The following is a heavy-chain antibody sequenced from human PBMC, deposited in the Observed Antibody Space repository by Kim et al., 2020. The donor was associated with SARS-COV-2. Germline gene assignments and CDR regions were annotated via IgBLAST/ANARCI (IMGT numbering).Heavy chain of an antibody. CDR1: GFTFSSYA. Sequence: GGSLRLSCAVSGFTFSSYALSWVRQAPGKVLEWVSAISGGGGDTYYADSVKGRFTISRDNSKNTLYLQMNSLRAEDTAVYYCAKALMGTMIVVVIPYFDYWGQGTLVTVSS. CDR2: ISGGGGDT. V-gene: IGHV3-23*01. CDR3: AKALMGTMIVVVIPYFDY. J-gene: IGHJ4*02. D-gene: IGHD3-22*01.